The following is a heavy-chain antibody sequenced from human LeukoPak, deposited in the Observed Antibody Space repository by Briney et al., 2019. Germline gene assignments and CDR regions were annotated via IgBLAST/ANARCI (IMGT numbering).Heavy chain of an antibody. J-gene: IGHJ4*02. D-gene: IGHD3-16*01. V-gene: IGHV3-48*03. CDR3: ASGGREVH. Sequence: PGGSLRLSCAAYGFTFSNYEMNWVRQPPGRGLEWVSYISSSGSVICYADSVKGRFTISRDNAQNSLYLQETNLYYYDTAMYYYASGGREVHWGQGTLVTVSS. CDR2: ISSSGSVI. CDR1: GFTFSNYE.